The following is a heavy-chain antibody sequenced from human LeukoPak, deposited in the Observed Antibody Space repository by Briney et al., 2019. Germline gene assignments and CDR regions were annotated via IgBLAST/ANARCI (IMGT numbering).Heavy chain of an antibody. J-gene: IGHJ3*02. CDR2: INPNNDGT. CDR1: GYTFTGYY. D-gene: IGHD3-10*01. Sequence: ASEKVSCKASGYTFTGYYMHWVRQAPGQGPEWMGWINPNNDGTNYAQKFQGRVTMTRDTSISTAYMELSRLRSDDTAVYYCARGLSPGSPSAFDIWGQGTMVTVSS. V-gene: IGHV1-2*02. CDR3: ARGLSPGSPSAFDI.